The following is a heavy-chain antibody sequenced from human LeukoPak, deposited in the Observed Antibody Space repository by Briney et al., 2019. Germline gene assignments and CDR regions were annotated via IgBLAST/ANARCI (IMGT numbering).Heavy chain of an antibody. CDR3: ATSADSSGND. CDR2: IKGDGSYK. D-gene: IGHD3-22*01. CDR1: GFTFSSYA. J-gene: IGHJ4*02. Sequence: GGSLRLSCAASGFTFSSYAMHWVRQAPGKGLEWVANIKGDGSYKYYVDSVKGRFTISRDNAKSSVYLQMNTLRAEDTAVYYCATSADSSGNDWGQGTLVTVSS. V-gene: IGHV3-7*03.